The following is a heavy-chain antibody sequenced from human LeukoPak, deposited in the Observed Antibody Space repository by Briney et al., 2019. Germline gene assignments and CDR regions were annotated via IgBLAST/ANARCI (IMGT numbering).Heavy chain of an antibody. CDR2: IYYSGST. V-gene: IGHV4-39*01. Sequence: SETLSLTCTVSGGSICSSSYYWGWIRQPPGKGLEWIGSIYYSGSTYYNPSLKSRVTISVDTSKNQFSLKLSSVTAADTAVYYCASPKGLEPSTNLSRWGQGTLVTVSS. D-gene: IGHD1-1*01. CDR3: ASPKGLEPSTNLSR. CDR1: GGSICSSSYY. J-gene: IGHJ4*02.